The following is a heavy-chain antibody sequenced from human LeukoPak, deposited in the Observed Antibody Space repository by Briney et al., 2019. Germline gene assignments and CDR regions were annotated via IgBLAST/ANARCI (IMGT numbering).Heavy chain of an antibody. D-gene: IGHD1-26*01. CDR3: ARGHVNSGGYPHIFDY. CDR2: IYSSGNT. CDR1: GDPISSYY. V-gene: IGHV4-4*07. Sequence: SEPLSLPCTVSGDPISSYYWSWIRQPAGKGLEWIGRIYSSGNTNYSPSLKSRVTMSVDTSKNQFSLKLSSVTAADTAVYYCARGHVNSGGYPHIFDYWGQGTLVTVSS. J-gene: IGHJ4*02.